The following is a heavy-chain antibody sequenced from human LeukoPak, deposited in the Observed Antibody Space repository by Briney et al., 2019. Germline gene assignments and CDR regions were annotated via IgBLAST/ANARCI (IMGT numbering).Heavy chain of an antibody. J-gene: IGHJ5*02. CDR1: GFTFSSYA. CDR2: ISGSSGST. CDR3: AKSRSGSYPPYWFDP. Sequence: GGSLRLSCAASGFTFSSYAMSWVRQAPGKGLEWVTAISGSSGSTYYADSVKGRFTISRDNSKNTLYLQMNSVRAEDTAVYYCAKSRSGSYPPYWFDPWGQGTLVTVSS. D-gene: IGHD1-26*01. V-gene: IGHV3-23*01.